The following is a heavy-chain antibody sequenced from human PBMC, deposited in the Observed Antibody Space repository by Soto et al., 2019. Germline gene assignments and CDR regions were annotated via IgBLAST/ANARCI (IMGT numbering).Heavy chain of an antibody. CDR3: TTVWLSGGITGWHAFDH. CDR1: GDSISSRSFH. J-gene: IGHJ5*02. Sequence: QLQLQESGPGLVKPSETLSLTCTVSGDSISSRSFHWGWVRQPPGKRPEWIGDIYHNGETHYNESLNNRATISVDTSKNQLSLKLNSVTAADTAVYYCTTVWLSGGITGWHAFDHWGQGTLAIVSS. D-gene: IGHD3-16*01. CDR2: IYHNGET. V-gene: IGHV4-39*01.